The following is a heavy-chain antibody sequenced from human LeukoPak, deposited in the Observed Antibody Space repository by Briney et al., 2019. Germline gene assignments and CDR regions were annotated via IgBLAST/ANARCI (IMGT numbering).Heavy chain of an antibody. J-gene: IGHJ6*03. CDR3: ARERGSPDYGGNHYYYYYMDA. CDR2: IIPILGIA. D-gene: IGHD4-23*01. CDR1: GGTFSSYT. Sequence: SVKVSCKASGGTFSSYTISWVRQAPGQGLEWMGRIIPILGIANYAQKFQGRVTITADKSTSTAYMELSSLRSEDTAVYYCARERGSPDYGGNHYYYYYMDAWGKGTTVTVSS. V-gene: IGHV1-69*04.